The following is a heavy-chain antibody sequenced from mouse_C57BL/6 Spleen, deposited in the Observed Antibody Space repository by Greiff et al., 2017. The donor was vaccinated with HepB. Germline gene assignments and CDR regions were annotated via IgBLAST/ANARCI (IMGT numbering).Heavy chain of an antibody. V-gene: IGHV5-17*01. Sequence: EVKLVESGGGLVKPGGSLKLSCAASGFTFSDYGMHWVRQAPEKGLEWVAYISSGSSTIYYADTVKGRFTISRDNAKNTLFLQMTSLRSEDTAMYYCARDYSKVHWYFDVWGTGTTVTVSS. CDR3: ARDYSKVHWYFDV. J-gene: IGHJ1*03. CDR1: GFTFSDYG. D-gene: IGHD2-5*01. CDR2: ISSGSSTI.